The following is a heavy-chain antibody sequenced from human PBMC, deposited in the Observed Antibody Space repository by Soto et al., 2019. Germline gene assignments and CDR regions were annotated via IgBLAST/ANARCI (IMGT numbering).Heavy chain of an antibody. CDR1: GYTLTELS. V-gene: IGHV1-24*01. CDR3: ATGGSSGYYYVD. CDR2: FDPEDGET. J-gene: IGHJ4*02. Sequence: ASVKVSFKVSGYTLTELSMHWVRQAPGKGLEWMGGFDPEDGETIYAQKFQGRVTMTEDTSTDTAYMELSSLRSEDTAVYYCATGGSSGYYYVDWGQGTLVTVSS. D-gene: IGHD3-22*01.